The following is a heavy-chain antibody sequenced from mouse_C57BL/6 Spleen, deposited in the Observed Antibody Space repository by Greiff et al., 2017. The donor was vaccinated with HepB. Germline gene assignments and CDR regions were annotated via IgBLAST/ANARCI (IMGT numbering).Heavy chain of an antibody. Sequence: QVQLQQSGPELVKPGASVKISCKASGYSFTSYYIHWVKQRPGQGLEWIGWIYPGSGNTKYNEKFKGKATLTADTSSSTAYMQLSSLTSEDSAVYYCAREGIYYGPDYWGQGTTLTVSS. CDR2: IYPGSGNT. V-gene: IGHV1-66*01. CDR3: AREGIYYGPDY. CDR1: GYSFTSYY. J-gene: IGHJ2*01. D-gene: IGHD2-1*01.